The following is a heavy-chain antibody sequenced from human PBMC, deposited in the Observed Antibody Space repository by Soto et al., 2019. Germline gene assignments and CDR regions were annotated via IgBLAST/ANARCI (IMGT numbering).Heavy chain of an antibody. J-gene: IGHJ3*02. V-gene: IGHV1-69*13. Sequence: ASVKVSCKASGGTFSSYAISWVRQAPGQGLEWMGGIIPIFGTANYAQKFQGRVTITADESTSTAYMELSSLRSEDTAVYYCARAPPYYESLGGAFDIWGQGTMVTVSS. CDR2: IIPIFGTA. CDR1: GGTFSSYA. CDR3: ARAPPYYESLGGAFDI. D-gene: IGHD3-22*01.